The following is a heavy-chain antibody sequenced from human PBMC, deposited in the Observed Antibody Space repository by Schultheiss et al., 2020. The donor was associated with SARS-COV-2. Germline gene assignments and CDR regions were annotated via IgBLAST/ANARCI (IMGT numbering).Heavy chain of an antibody. CDR2: IYTSGST. V-gene: IGHV4-59*10. CDR3: ASISTIFGVVRAP. D-gene: IGHD3-3*01. CDR1: GGSFSGYY. J-gene: IGHJ5*02. Sequence: SETLSLTCAVYGGSFSGYYWSWIRQPPGKGLEWIGRIYTSGSTNYNPSLKSRVTMSVDTSKNQFSLKLSSVTAADTAVYYCASISTIFGVVRAPWGQGTLVTVSS.